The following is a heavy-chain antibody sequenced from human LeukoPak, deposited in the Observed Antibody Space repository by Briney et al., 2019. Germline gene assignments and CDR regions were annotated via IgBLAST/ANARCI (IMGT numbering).Heavy chain of an antibody. CDR3: ARAPVVGSGYYCDY. CDR1: GYTFTSYD. V-gene: IGHV1-8*01. Sequence: ASVKVSCKASGYTFTSYDINWVRQATGQGLEWMGWMNPNSGNTGYAQKFQGRVTMTRNTSISTAYMELSSLRSEDTAVYYCARAPVVGSGYYCDYWGQGTLVTVSS. D-gene: IGHD3-22*01. J-gene: IGHJ4*02. CDR2: MNPNSGNT.